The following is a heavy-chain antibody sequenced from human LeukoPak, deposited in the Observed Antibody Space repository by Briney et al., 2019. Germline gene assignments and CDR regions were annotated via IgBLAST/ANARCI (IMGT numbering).Heavy chain of an antibody. Sequence: PGGSLRLSCAASVFTFSSYAMSWVRQAPGKGLEWVSAISGSGGSTYYADSVKGRFTISRDNSKNTLYLQMNSLRAEDTAVYYCAGSEVSPVTTNGCWGQATLDTVSS. CDR3: AGSEVSPVTTNGC. CDR2: ISGSGGST. V-gene: IGHV3-23*01. D-gene: IGHD5-12*01. J-gene: IGHJ4*02. CDR1: VFTFSSYA.